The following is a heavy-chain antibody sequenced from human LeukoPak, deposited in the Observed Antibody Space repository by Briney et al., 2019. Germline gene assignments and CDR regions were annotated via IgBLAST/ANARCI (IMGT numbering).Heavy chain of an antibody. D-gene: IGHD3-10*01. CDR2: IHHSGST. J-gene: IGHJ3*02. CDR3: ARRAGSYAFDI. CDR1: GGSFSGNY. V-gene: IGHV4-34*01. Sequence: PSETLSLTCAVYGGSFSGNYWSWIRQPPGRGLEWLGEIHHSGSTIYNLSLKSRVTVSVDTSKNQFSLKLSSVTAADTAVYYCARRAGSYAFDIWGQGTMVTVSS.